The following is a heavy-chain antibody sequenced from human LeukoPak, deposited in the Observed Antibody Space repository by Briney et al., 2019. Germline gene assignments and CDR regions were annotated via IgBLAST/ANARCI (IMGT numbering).Heavy chain of an antibody. CDR3: AKGLTGSYYVGNDY. CDR1: GFTFSNFA. V-gene: IGHV3-23*01. Sequence: GGSLRLSCAASGFTFSNFAMSWVRQAPGKGLEWVSVVSATGDNTFYADSVKGRFTISRDNSKNTAYLQMNSLRADDTAVYYCAKGLTGSYYVGNDYWGQGTLVTVSS. J-gene: IGHJ4*02. D-gene: IGHD2-2*01. CDR2: VSATGDNT.